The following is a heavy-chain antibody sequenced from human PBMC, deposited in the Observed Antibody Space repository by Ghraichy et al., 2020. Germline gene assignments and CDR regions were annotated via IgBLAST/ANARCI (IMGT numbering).Heavy chain of an antibody. Sequence: SETLSLTCAVYGGSFSGYYWSWIRQPPGKGLEWIGEINHSGSTNYNPSLKSRVTISVDTSKNQFSLKLSSVTAADTAVYYCAREVGYCSSTSCSIGHYWGQGTLVTVSS. V-gene: IGHV4-34*01. CDR1: GGSFSGYY. CDR2: INHSGST. CDR3: AREVGYCSSTSCSIGHY. J-gene: IGHJ4*02. D-gene: IGHD2-2*01.